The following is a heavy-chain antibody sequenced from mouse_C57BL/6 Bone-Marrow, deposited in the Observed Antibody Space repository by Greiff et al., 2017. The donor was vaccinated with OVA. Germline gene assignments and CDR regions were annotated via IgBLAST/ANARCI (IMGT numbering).Heavy chain of an antibody. CDR2: IHPNSGST. Sequence: QVQLQQPGAELVKPGASVKLSCKASGYTFTSYWMHWVKQRPGQGLEWIGMIHPNSGSTNYNEKFKSKATLTVDKSSSTAYMKLSSLTAEDSAVYYCARWRYGSRYFGYWGQGTTLTVSS. D-gene: IGHD1-1*01. CDR1: GYTFTSYW. V-gene: IGHV1-64*01. CDR3: ARWRYGSRYFGY. J-gene: IGHJ2*01.